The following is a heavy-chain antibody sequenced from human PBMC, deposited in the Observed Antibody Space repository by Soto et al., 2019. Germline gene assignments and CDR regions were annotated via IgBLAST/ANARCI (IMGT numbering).Heavy chain of an antibody. D-gene: IGHD6-6*01. V-gene: IGHV3-30*18. CDR1: GFTFSSYG. J-gene: IGHJ6*02. Sequence: QVQLVESGGGVVQPGRSLRLSCAASGFTFSSYGMHWVRQAPGKGLEWVAVISYDGSNKYYADSVKGRFTISRDNSKNTLYLQMNSRRAEDTAVYYCAKGSSSSHYYGMDVWGQGTTVTVSS. CDR3: AKGSSSSHYYGMDV. CDR2: ISYDGSNK.